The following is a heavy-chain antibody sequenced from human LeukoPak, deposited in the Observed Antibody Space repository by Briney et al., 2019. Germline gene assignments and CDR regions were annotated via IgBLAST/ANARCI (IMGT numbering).Heavy chain of an antibody. J-gene: IGHJ6*02. V-gene: IGHV1-18*01. D-gene: IGHD6-13*01. CDR3: ARDRWSRIAEYYYGMDV. Sequence: ASVKVSCKASGYTFTSYGISWVRQAPGQGLEWMGWISAYNGNTNYAQKLQGRVTMTTDTSTSTAYMELRSLRSDDTAVYYCARDRWSRIAEYYYGMDVWGQGTTVTVSS. CDR1: GYTFTSYG. CDR2: ISAYNGNT.